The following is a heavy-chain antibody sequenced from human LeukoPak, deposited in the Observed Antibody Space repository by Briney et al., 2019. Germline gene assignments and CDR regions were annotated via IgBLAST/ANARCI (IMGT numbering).Heavy chain of an antibody. CDR1: GGSISSSSYY. V-gene: IGHV4-39*07. J-gene: IGHJ5*02. Sequence: SETLSLTCTVSGGSISSSSYYWGWIRQPPGKGLEWIGSIYYSGSTYYNPSLKSRVTISVDTSKNQFSLKLSSVTAADTAVYHCARVEYWFDPWGQGTLVTVSS. CDR2: IYYSGST. CDR3: ARVEYWFDP.